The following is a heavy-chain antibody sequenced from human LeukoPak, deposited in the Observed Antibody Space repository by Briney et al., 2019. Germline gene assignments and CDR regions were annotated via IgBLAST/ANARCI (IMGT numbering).Heavy chain of an antibody. D-gene: IGHD6-6*01. CDR3: ARGGQMSSIAARPGWFDP. CDR2: IIPIFGTA. J-gene: IGHJ5*02. V-gene: IGHV1-69*13. Sequence: SVKVSCKASGGTFSSYAISWVRQAPGQGLEWMGGIIPIFGTANYAQKFQGRVTITADESTSTAYMELSSLRSEDTAVYYCARGGQMSSIAARPGWFDPWGQGTLVTVSS. CDR1: GGTFSSYA.